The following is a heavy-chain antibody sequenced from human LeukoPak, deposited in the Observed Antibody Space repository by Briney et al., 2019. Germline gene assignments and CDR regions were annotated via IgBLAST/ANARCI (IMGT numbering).Heavy chain of an antibody. J-gene: IGHJ4*02. CDR1: GYTFTRYY. CDR2: INPSGGST. D-gene: IGHD4-17*01. CDR3: ARDESRYGDYGPPYFDY. Sequence: ASVTVSCKASGYTFTRYYMHWVRQAPGQGLEWMGLINPSGGSTTYAQKFRGRVNMTRDTSTSIAYMELSSLRSEDTAVYYCARDESRYGDYGPPYFDYWGQGTLVTVSS. V-gene: IGHV1-46*01.